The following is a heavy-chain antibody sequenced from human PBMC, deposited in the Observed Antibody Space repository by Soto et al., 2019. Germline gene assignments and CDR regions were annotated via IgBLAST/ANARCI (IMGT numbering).Heavy chain of an antibody. CDR1: GGSISSYY. CDR2: IYYSGST. Sequence: QVQLQESGPGLVKPSETLSLTCTVSGGSISSYYWSWIRQPPGKGLEWIGYIYYSGSTNYNPSLKRRVTISVDTYKNQFALKLSSVTAADTAVYYCARDGYDSRFDYWGQGTLVTVSS. J-gene: IGHJ4*02. V-gene: IGHV4-59*01. CDR3: ARDGYDSRFDY. D-gene: IGHD3-22*01.